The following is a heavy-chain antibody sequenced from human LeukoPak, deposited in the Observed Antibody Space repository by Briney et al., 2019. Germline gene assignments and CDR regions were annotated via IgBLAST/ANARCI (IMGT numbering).Heavy chain of an antibody. CDR3: ARSGGSYYAPLSY. V-gene: IGHV3-30*04. D-gene: IGHD1-26*01. J-gene: IGHJ4*02. Sequence: GGSLRLSCAASGFTFSSYPMHWVRQAPGKGLDWVAVMSYDGSNKYYADSVKGRFTISRDNSKNTLYLQMNSLRAEDTAVYYCARSGGSYYAPLSYWGQGTLVTVSS. CDR2: MSYDGSNK. CDR1: GFTFSSYP.